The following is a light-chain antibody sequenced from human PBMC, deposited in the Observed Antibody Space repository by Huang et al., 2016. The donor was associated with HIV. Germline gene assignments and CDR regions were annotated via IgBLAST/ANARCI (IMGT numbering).Light chain of an antibody. CDR2: AAS. CDR3: QQSYRTWT. Sequence: DIQMTQSPSSLSASVGDRVTITCRASQNINTYLNWYQQKPGKAPKLLIYAASSLHSGVPSRFSGSGTGTDFTLTISSLQPEDFATYHCQQSYRTWTFGQGTKVEIK. CDR1: QNINTY. J-gene: IGKJ1*01. V-gene: IGKV1-39*01.